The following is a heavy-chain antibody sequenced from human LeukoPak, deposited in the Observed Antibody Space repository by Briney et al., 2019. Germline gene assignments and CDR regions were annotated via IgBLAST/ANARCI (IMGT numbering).Heavy chain of an antibody. CDR1: GFTFSSYS. CDR2: ITSDSSTI. Sequence: GGSLRLSCAASGFTFSSYSMNWVRQAPGKGLEWVSYITSDSSTIYYADSVKGRFTISRVNAENSLYLQMDSLRAEDTAVYYCATAKNDYWGQGTLATVSS. J-gene: IGHJ4*02. V-gene: IGHV3-48*01. CDR3: ATAKNDY.